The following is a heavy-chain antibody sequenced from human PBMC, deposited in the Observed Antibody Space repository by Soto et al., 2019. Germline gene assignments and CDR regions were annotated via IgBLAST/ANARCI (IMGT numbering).Heavy chain of an antibody. CDR3: ARGLRRSWPRQAYYYYGMDV. J-gene: IGHJ6*02. V-gene: IGHV1-69*01. Sequence: QVQLVQSGAAVKKPGSSVKVSCKASGGTFSSYAISWVRQSPGQGLEWMGGIIPIFGTANYAQKFQGRVTITADESTSTAYVELSSLRSEDTGVYDCARGLRRSWPRQAYYYYGMDVCGQGTTVTVSS. CDR1: GGTFSSYA. D-gene: IGHD6-13*01. CDR2: IIPIFGTA.